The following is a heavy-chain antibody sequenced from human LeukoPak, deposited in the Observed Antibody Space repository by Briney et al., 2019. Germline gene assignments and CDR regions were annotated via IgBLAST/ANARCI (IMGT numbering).Heavy chain of an antibody. D-gene: IGHD6-19*01. CDR1: GFTFSSYS. J-gene: IGHJ4*02. CDR3: ARDLVAVRNSFDY. Sequence: GGSLRLSCAASGFTFSSYSMNWVRQAPGKGLEWVSYISSSSSTIYYADSVKGRFTISRDSAKNSLYLQMNSLRAEDTAVYYCARDLVAVRNSFDYWGQGTLVTVSS. V-gene: IGHV3-48*04. CDR2: ISSSSSTI.